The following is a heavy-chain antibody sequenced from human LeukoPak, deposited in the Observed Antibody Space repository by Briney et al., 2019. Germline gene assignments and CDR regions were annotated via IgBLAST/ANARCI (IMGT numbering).Heavy chain of an antibody. Sequence: GRSLKLSCTASGFTFGDYAMTWVRQAPGKGLEWVGFIASETYGGTAEYAASVKGRFTISRDDSKSIAYLQMNSLKTEDTAVYYCTRDQTPYYWGQGTLVTVSS. CDR3: TRDQTPYY. CDR1: GFTFGDYA. J-gene: IGHJ4*02. CDR2: IASETYGGTA. V-gene: IGHV3-49*04.